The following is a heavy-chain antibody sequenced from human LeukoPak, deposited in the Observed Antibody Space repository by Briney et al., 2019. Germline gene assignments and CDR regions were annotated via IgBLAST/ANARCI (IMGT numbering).Heavy chain of an antibody. CDR3: ARESGYSYGYYFDY. D-gene: IGHD5-18*01. J-gene: IGHJ4*02. CDR1: GFTFSSYW. CDR2: INTDGSSI. Sequence: GGSLRLSCAASGFTFSSYWMHWVRQAPGKGLVWVSRINTDGSSISYADSVKGRFTISRDNAKNTLYVQMNSLRAEDTAVYYCARESGYSYGYYFDYWGQGTLVTVSS. V-gene: IGHV3-74*01.